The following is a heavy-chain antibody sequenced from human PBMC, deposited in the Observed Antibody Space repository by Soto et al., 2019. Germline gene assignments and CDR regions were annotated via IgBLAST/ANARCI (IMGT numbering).Heavy chain of an antibody. Sequence: GESLKISCKGSGYSFTSYWISWVRQMPGKGLEWMGRIDPSDSYTNYSPSFQGHVTISADKSISTAYLQWSSLKASDTAMYYCARLNRSSGWYRYYYYYGMDVWGQGATVTVSS. CDR1: GYSFTSYW. V-gene: IGHV5-10-1*01. J-gene: IGHJ6*02. CDR3: ARLNRSSGWYRYYYYYGMDV. D-gene: IGHD6-19*01. CDR2: IDPSDSYT.